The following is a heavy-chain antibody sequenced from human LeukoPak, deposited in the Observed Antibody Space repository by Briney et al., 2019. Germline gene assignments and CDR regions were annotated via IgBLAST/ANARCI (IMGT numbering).Heavy chain of an antibody. J-gene: IGHJ4*02. CDR1: GFTFSSYA. CDR2: ISGSGSGGST. D-gene: IGHD5-24*01. CDR3: AKSGYNRFDY. V-gene: IGHV3-23*01. Sequence: GGSLRLSCTASGFTFSSYAMSWVRQAPGKGLEWVSNISGSGSGGSTYYADSVKGRFTISRDNSKNTLYLQMNSLRAEDTAVYYCAKSGYNRFDYWGQGTLVTVSS.